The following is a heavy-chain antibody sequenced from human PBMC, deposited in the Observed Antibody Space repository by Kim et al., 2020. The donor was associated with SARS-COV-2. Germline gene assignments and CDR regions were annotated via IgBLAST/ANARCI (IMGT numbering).Heavy chain of an antibody. D-gene: IGHD2-15*01. CDR1: GYTFTSYG. CDR3: AREGYCSGGSCYSGAIDY. CDR2: ISGYNGNT. J-gene: IGHJ4*02. V-gene: IGHV1-18*01. Sequence: ASVKVSCQASGYTFTSYGITWVRQAPGQGLEWMGWISGYNGNTNYAQKLQGRVTMTTDTSTSTAYMELRSLRSDDTAVYYCAREGYCSGGSCYSGAIDYWGQGTLVTVSS.